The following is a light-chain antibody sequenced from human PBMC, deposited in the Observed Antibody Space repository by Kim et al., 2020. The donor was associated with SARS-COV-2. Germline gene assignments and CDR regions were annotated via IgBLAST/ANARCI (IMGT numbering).Light chain of an antibody. J-gene: IGLJ1*01. Sequence: QSVLTQPASVSGSPGQSITISCTGTNNDVGRYNYVSWYQQHPGKATKLILYDVKWWPSGTSNRFSGSASGNTAYLTISALQAEDEADYFCCSYTKTMRTKNINGLGSGTKVTVL. CDR2: DVK. CDR3: CSYTKTMRTKNING. V-gene: IGLV2-14*03. CDR1: NNDVGRYNY.